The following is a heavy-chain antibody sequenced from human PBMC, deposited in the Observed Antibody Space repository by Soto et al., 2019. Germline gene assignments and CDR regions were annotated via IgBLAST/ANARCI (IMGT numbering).Heavy chain of an antibody. V-gene: IGHV3-66*01. CDR2: IYSGGST. CDR3: ASPYSSSPFDY. Sequence: GGSLRLSCAASGFTVSSNYMSWVRQAPGKGLEWVSVIYSGGSTYYADSVKGRFTISRDNSKNTLYLQMNSLRAEDTAVYYCASPYSSSPFDYWGQGTLVTVSS. CDR1: GFTVSSNY. J-gene: IGHJ4*02. D-gene: IGHD6-13*01.